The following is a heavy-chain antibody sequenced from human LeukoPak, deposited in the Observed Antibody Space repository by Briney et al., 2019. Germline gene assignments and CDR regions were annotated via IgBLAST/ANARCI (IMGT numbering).Heavy chain of an antibody. CDR2: IYYGGST. V-gene: IGHV4-30-4*08. J-gene: IGHJ4*02. CDR1: GGSISSGDYY. Sequence: SETLSLTCTVSGGSISSGDYYWSWIRQPPGKGLEWIGYIYYGGSTYYNPSLKSRVTISVDTSKNQFSLKLSSVTAADTAVYYCARDAFNAYYDFWSGYYDYWGQGTLVTVSS. CDR3: ARDAFNAYYDFWSGYYDY. D-gene: IGHD3-3*01.